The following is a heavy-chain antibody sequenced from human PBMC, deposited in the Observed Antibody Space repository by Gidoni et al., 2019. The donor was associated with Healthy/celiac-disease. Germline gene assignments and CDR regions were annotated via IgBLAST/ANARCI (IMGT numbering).Heavy chain of an antibody. CDR2: IRYDGSNK. Sequence: QVQLVESGGGVVQPGGSLRLPCAASGFTFSSYGMHWVRQAPGKGLEWVSLIRYDGSNKYYADSVKGRFTISRDNSKNTLYLQMNSLRAEDTAVYYCAKVGTVTTQTYYFDYWGQGTLVTVSS. CDR3: AKVGTVTTQTYYFDY. V-gene: IGHV3-30*02. CDR1: GFTFSSYG. J-gene: IGHJ4*02. D-gene: IGHD4-17*01.